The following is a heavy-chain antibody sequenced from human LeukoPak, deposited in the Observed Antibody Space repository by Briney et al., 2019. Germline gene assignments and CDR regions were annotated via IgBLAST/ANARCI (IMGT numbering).Heavy chain of an antibody. V-gene: IGHV3-9*01. CDR1: GFTVSSNY. CDR3: AKDIADSSGYVYDY. CDR2: ISWNSGSI. D-gene: IGHD3-22*01. J-gene: IGHJ4*02. Sequence: PGGSLRLSCAASGFTVSSNYMSWVRQAPGKGLEWVSGISWNSGSIGYADSVKGRFTISRDNAKNSLYLQMNSLRAEDTALYYCAKDIADSSGYVYDYWGQGTLVTVSS.